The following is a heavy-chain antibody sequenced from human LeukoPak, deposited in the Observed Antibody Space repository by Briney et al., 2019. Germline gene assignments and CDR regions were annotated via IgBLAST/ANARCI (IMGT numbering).Heavy chain of an antibody. Sequence: ASVKVSCKASGYTFTGYSIYWVRQTPGQKLEWMGWINPKTGTANSAQKFQGRVTMTRDTSISTVYMELSSLRSEDTAVYYCARVTGGVGHAFDIWGQGTMVTVSS. CDR1: GYTFTGYS. D-gene: IGHD3-16*01. V-gene: IGHV1-2*02. CDR3: ARVTGGVGHAFDI. J-gene: IGHJ3*02. CDR2: INPKTGTA.